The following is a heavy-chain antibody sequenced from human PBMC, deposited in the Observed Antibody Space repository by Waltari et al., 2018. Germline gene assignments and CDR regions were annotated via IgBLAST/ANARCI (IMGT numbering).Heavy chain of an antibody. CDR2: INPNSGGT. D-gene: IGHD2-2*01. J-gene: IGHJ5*02. CDR1: GYTFTGYY. Sequence: QVQLVQSGAEVKKPGASVKVSCKASGYTFTGYYMHWVRQAPGQGLEWMGWINPNSGGTNNAQKFQGRVTMTRDTSISTAYMELSRLRSDDTAVYYCARAIQDIVVVPAATNWFDPWGQGTLVTVSS. CDR3: ARAIQDIVVVPAATNWFDP. V-gene: IGHV1-2*02.